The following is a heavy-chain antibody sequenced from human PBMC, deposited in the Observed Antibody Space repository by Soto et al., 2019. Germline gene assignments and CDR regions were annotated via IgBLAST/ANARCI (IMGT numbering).Heavy chain of an antibody. Sequence: QVQLMQSGAEVKKPGASVKVSCKASGNTFTNYYIHWVRQAPGQGLEWMGTINPSGGHTTYAQKFLGRVTMSRDTSTRTLYMELSSLRSEDTAVYYWARGGHVVVVTAAFAYWGQGTLVTVSS. V-gene: IGHV1-46*01. D-gene: IGHD2-21*02. J-gene: IGHJ4*02. CDR3: ARGGHVVVVTAAFAY. CDR1: GNTFTNYY. CDR2: INPSGGHT.